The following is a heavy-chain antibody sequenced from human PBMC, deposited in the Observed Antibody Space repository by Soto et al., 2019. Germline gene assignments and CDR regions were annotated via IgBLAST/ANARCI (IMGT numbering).Heavy chain of an antibody. D-gene: IGHD3-3*01. CDR2: IIPIFGTA. CDR1: GGTFSSYA. Sequence: SVKVSCKASGGTFSSYAISGVLQSPLQGLEWMGGIIPIFGTANYAQKFQGRVTITADESTSTAYMELSSLRSEDTAVYYCARGIFEASPGYYGMDVWGQGTTVTVSS. V-gene: IGHV1-69*13. CDR3: ARGIFEASPGYYGMDV. J-gene: IGHJ6*02.